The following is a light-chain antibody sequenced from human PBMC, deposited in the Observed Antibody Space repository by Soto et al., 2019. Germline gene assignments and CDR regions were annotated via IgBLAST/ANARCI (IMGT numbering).Light chain of an antibody. CDR1: SSNIGAGYD. CDR2: GNS. V-gene: IGLV1-40*01. Sequence: QSVLTQPPSVSGAPGQRVTISCNGSSSNIGAGYDVHWYQQLPGTAPKLLIYGNSNRPSGVPDRFSGSKSGTSASLAITGLQAEDEADYYCQSYDSSLSGFDVFGTGTKLTVL. CDR3: QSYDSSLSGFDV. J-gene: IGLJ1*01.